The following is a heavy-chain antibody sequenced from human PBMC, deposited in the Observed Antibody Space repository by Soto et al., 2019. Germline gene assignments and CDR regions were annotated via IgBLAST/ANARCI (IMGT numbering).Heavy chain of an antibody. J-gene: IGHJ6*02. CDR3: ARDHIVVVPASIDYYYYGMDV. Sequence: QVQLQESVPGLVKPSETLSLTCTVSGGSVSSGSYYWSWIRQPPGKGLEWIGYIYYSGSTNYNPSLKSRVTISVDTSKHQFSLKLSSVTAADTAVYYCARDHIVVVPASIDYYYYGMDVWGQGTTVTVS. V-gene: IGHV4-61*01. CDR1: GGSVSSGSYY. D-gene: IGHD2-2*01. CDR2: IYYSGST.